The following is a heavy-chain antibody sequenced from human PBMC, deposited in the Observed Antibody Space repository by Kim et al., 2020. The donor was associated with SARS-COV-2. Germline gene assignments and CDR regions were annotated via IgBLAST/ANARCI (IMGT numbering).Heavy chain of an antibody. CDR3: ASGKNTYYYDTNGYYSFWFDS. V-gene: IGHV4-4*02. CDR1: GGSISSTDW. J-gene: IGHJ5*01. D-gene: IGHD3-22*01. Sequence: SETLSLTCAVSGGSISSTDWWSWVRQPPGKGLEWIGEIFHSGSTNYNPSLQSRVTISVDKSKNQFSLNLSSLTAADTAVYYCASGKNTYYYDTNGYYSFWFDSWGQGTLVTVSS. CDR2: IFHSGST.